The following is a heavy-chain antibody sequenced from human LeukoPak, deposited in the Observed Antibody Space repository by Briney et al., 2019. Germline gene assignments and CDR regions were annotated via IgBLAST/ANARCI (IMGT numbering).Heavy chain of an antibody. Sequence: ASVKVSCKASGYTFTSYGISWVRQVPGQGLEWMGWISAYNGNTNYAQKLRGRVTMTTDTSTSTAYMELRSLRSDDTAVYYCARYCSGGSRYHRVDYWGQGTLVTVSS. D-gene: IGHD2-15*01. V-gene: IGHV1-18*01. J-gene: IGHJ4*02. CDR2: ISAYNGNT. CDR1: GYTFTSYG. CDR3: ARYCSGGSRYHRVDY.